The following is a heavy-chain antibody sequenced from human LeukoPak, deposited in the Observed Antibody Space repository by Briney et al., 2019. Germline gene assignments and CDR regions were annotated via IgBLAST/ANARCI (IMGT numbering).Heavy chain of an antibody. CDR1: GFTFSSYA. Sequence: GGSLRLSCAASGFTFSSYAMSWVRQSPGKGLEWVSVIYAGGTTYYADSVKGRFTISRDNSKDTLYLQMNSLSADDTAVYYCARDGSGYYYAFDIWGLGTKVTVSA. CDR2: IYAGGTT. CDR3: ARDGSGYYYAFDI. V-gene: IGHV3-66*01. D-gene: IGHD3-22*01. J-gene: IGHJ3*02.